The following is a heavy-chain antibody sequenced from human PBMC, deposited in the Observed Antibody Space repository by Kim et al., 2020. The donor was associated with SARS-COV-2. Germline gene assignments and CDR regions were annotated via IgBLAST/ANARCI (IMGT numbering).Heavy chain of an antibody. Sequence: PPLKSRVTISVDTSKNQFSLKLSSVTAADTAVYYCARARGGYSYGWGFDYWGQGTLVTVSS. D-gene: IGHD5-18*01. V-gene: IGHV4-59*01. J-gene: IGHJ4*02. CDR3: ARARGGYSYGWGFDY.